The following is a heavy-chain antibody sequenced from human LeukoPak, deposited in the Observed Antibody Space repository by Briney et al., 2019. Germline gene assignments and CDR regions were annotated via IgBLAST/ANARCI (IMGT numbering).Heavy chain of an antibody. D-gene: IGHD3-10*01. J-gene: IGHJ5*02. CDR1: GGSISSGGYS. Sequence: PSQTLSLTCAVSGGSISSGGYSWSWIRQPPGKGLEWIGYIYYSGSTYYNPSLKSRVTISVDTSKNQFSLKLSSVTAADTAVYYCARGLYGSGSYPVDPWGQGTLVTVSS. V-gene: IGHV4-30-4*07. CDR3: ARGLYGSGSYPVDP. CDR2: IYYSGST.